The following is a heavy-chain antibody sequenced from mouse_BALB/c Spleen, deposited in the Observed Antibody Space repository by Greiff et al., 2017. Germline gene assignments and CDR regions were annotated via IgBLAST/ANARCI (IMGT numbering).Heavy chain of an antibody. CDR1: GFSLTGYG. J-gene: IGHJ3*01. V-gene: IGHV2-6-7*01. D-gene: IGHD2-1*01. CDR3: ARVYYGNYAWFAY. Sequence: VQLQESGPGLVAPSQSLSITCTVSGFSLTGYGVNWVRQPPGKGLEWLGMIWGDGSTDYNSALKSRLSISKDNSKSQVFLKMNSLQTDDTARYYCARVYYGNYAWFAYWGQGTLVTVSA. CDR2: IWGDGST.